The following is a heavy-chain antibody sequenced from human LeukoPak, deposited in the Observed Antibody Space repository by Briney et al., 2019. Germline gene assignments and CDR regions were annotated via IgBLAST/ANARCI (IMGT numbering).Heavy chain of an antibody. CDR1: GFTFSSSG. CDR2: IRYDGSNK. CDR3: ARDCLSRVTAINPIDY. D-gene: IGHD2-21*02. V-gene: IGHV3-30*02. J-gene: IGHJ4*02. Sequence: GGSLRLSCAASGFTFSSSGMHWVRQAPGKGLEWVAFIRYDGSNKYYADSVKGRFTISRDNAKNSLYLQMNSLRAEDTAVYYCARDCLSRVTAINPIDYWGQGTLVTVSS.